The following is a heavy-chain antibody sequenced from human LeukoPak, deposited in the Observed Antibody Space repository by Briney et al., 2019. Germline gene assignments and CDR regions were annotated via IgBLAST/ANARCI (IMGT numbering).Heavy chain of an antibody. CDR2: IIPILGIE. Sequence: SVKVSCKASGGTFSSYAISWVRQAPGQGLEWMGRIIPILGIENYAQKFQGRVTITADKSTSTAYMELSSLRSEDTAVYYCASSLSGGYSYFDYWGQGTLVTVSS. V-gene: IGHV1-69*04. D-gene: IGHD3-22*01. J-gene: IGHJ4*02. CDR3: ASSLSGGYSYFDY. CDR1: GGTFSSYA.